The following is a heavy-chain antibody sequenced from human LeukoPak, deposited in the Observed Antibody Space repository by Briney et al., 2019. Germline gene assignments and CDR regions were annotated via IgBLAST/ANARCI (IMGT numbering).Heavy chain of an antibody. V-gene: IGHV4-59*01. CDR3: ARVTYRSRWPDY. J-gene: IGHJ4*02. CDR1: GGSISSYY. D-gene: IGHD6-19*01. CDR2: ISYSGNT. Sequence: SETLSLTCTVSGGSISSYYWSWIRQPPGKGLEWIGYISYSGNTNYNPSLKSRVTISVATSKTQFPLKLSFVTAADTAVYYSARVTYRSRWPDYWGQGTLVTVSS.